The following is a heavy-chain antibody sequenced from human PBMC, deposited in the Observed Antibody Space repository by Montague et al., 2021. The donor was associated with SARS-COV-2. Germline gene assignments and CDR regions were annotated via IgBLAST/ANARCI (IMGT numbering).Heavy chain of an antibody. J-gene: IGHJ1*01. CDR1: GFSLSTSAVG. CDR2: IYWNDDK. Sequence: PALVKPTQTLTLTCSFSGFSLSTSAVGVGWIRQPPGKALEWLAVIYWNDDKYYDPSLNSRLTITKDTSKNQVVLTMTNMDPVDTATYYCAHGIQNLNGFQXGGQGTLVTVSS. D-gene: IGHD2-8*01. V-gene: IGHV2-5*01. CDR3: AHGIQNLNGFQX.